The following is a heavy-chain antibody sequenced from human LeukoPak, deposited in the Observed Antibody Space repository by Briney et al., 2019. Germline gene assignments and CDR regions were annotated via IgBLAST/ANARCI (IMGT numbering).Heavy chain of an antibody. CDR1: GFTFSSYW. D-gene: IGHD3-9*01. V-gene: IGHV3-7*01. J-gene: IGHJ4*02. CDR2: IKQDGSEK. CDR3: AREDYDILTGPIHLDY. Sequence: GSLRLSCAASGFTFSSYWMSWVRQAPGKGLEWVANIKQDGSEKYYVDSVKGRFTISRDNAKNSLYLRMNSLRAEDTAVYYCAREDYDILTGPIHLDYWGQGTLVTVSS.